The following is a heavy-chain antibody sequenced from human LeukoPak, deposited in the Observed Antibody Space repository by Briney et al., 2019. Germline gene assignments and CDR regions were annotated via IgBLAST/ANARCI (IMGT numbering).Heavy chain of an antibody. CDR1: GGSFSGYY. Sequence: SETLSLTCAVYGGSFSGYYWSWIRQPPGKGLEWIGEINHSGSTNYNPSLKSRVTISVDTSKNQFSLKLSSVTAADTAVYYCARQVGWVTMIVVVPPYYYYMDVWGKGTTVTVSS. CDR2: INHSGST. J-gene: IGHJ6*03. D-gene: IGHD3-22*01. CDR3: ARQVGWVTMIVVVPPYYYYMDV. V-gene: IGHV4-34*01.